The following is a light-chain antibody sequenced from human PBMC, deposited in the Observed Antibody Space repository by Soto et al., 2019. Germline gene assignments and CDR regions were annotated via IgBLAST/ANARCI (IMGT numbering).Light chain of an antibody. CDR1: SSDIGDYTH. CDR2: DDN. V-gene: IGLV1-51*01. CDR3: GSWDSSLSAYV. J-gene: IGLJ1*01. Sequence: QSALTQPASVSGSPGQSITISCTGTSSDIGDYTHDSWYQQHPGKAPKLIIYDDNKRPSGIPDRFSGSKSGTSATLGITGFQTGDEADYYCGSWDSSLSAYVFGTGTKLTVL.